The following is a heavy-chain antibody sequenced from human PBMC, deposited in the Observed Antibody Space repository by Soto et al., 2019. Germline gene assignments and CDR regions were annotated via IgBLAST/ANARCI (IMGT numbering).Heavy chain of an antibody. V-gene: IGHV4-59*08. J-gene: IGHJ6*03. Sequence: ETLSLTCTVSGGSISSYYWSWIRQPPGKGLEWIGYIYYSGSTNYNPSLKSRVTISVDTSKNQFSLKLSSVTAADTAVYYCARLDYSNYYYYYYMDVWGKGTTVTVSS. CDR3: ARLDYSNYYYYYYMDV. CDR1: GGSISSYY. D-gene: IGHD4-4*01. CDR2: IYYSGST.